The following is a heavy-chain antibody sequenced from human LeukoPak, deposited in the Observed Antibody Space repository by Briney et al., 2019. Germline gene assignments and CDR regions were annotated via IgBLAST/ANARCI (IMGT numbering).Heavy chain of an antibody. Sequence: PGGSLRLSCAASGFSFSSSAMTWVRQAPGKGLEGVSTITVDGGATNYADSVKGRFTISRDNSRNTRYLQMNSLRAEDTAVYYCAILASQQLTSWFDYWGQGTLVTVSS. D-gene: IGHD3-3*02. V-gene: IGHV3-23*01. CDR3: AILASQQLTSWFDY. CDR2: ITVDGGAT. J-gene: IGHJ4*02. CDR1: GFSFSSSA.